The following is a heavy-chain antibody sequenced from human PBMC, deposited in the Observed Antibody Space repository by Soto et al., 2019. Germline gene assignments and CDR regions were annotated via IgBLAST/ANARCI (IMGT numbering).Heavy chain of an antibody. CDR1: GGSFSGYY. CDR2: INHSGST. Sequence: SETLSLTCAVYGGSFSGYYWSWIRQPPGKGLELIGEINHSGSTNYNPSLKSRVTISVDTSKNQFSLKLSSVTAADTAVYYCATNVDNYDSSGYYWAYWGQGTLVTVSS. V-gene: IGHV4-34*01. CDR3: ATNVDNYDSSGYYWAY. J-gene: IGHJ4*02. D-gene: IGHD3-22*01.